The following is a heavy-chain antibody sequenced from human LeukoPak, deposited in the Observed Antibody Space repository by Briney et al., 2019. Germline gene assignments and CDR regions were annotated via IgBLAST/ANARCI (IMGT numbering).Heavy chain of an antibody. CDR1: GDSVSSNSAA. V-gene: IGHV6-1*01. CDR3: ARRIAAVPGAMDV. Sequence: SQTLSHTCAISGDSVSSNSAAWNWIRQSPSRGLEWLGRTYYRSKWYNDYAVSVKGRITINPDTSKNQFSLQLNSVTPEDTAVYYCARRIAAVPGAMDVWGQGTAVTVSS. CDR2: TYYRSKWYN. D-gene: IGHD6-13*01. J-gene: IGHJ6*02.